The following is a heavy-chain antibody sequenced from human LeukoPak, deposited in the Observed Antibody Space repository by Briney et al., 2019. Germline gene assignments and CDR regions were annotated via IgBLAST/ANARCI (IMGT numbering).Heavy chain of an antibody. CDR1: GFTFSSYG. D-gene: IGHD6-25*01. CDR2: IWYDGSNK. J-gene: IGHJ5*02. V-gene: IGHV3-33*01. Sequence: GGSLRLSCAASGFTFSSYGMHWVRQAPGKGLEWVAVIWYDGSNKYYADSVKGRFTISRDNSKNTLYLQMNSLRAEDTAVYYCARDSSGLNWFDPWGQGTLVTVSS. CDR3: ARDSSGLNWFDP.